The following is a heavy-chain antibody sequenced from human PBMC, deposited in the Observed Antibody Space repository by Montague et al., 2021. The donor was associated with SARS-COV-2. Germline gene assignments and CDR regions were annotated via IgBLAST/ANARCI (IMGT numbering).Heavy chain of an antibody. D-gene: IGHD3-10*01. J-gene: IGHJ5*02. Sequence: SETLSLTCTVSAGSISTNSYYWAWIRQPPGKGLEWIGSISYSGSTYFNPSLESRLTISVDTSKNHFSLKLSSVTAADTAVYYCARLWDFYGSGSYKNSRFDPWGQGTRVTVSS. CDR1: AGSISTNSYY. V-gene: IGHV4-39*02. CDR2: ISYSGST. CDR3: ARLWDFYGSGSYKNSRFDP.